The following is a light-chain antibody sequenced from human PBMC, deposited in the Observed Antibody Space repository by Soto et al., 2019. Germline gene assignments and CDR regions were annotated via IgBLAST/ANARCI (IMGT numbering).Light chain of an antibody. CDR3: QQSYSTLPT. CDR2: AAS. CDR1: QSISSY. Sequence: DNQMTQSPSSLSASVGDRVTITCRASQSISSYLNWYQQKPGKAPKLLIYAASSLQSGVPSRFSGSGSGTDFTLTISSLQPEDFATYYCQQSYSTLPTFGGGTKVDIK. V-gene: IGKV1-39*01. J-gene: IGKJ4*01.